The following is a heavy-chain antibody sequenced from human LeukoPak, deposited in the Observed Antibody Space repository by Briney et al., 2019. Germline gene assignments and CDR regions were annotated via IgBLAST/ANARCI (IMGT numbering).Heavy chain of an antibody. V-gene: IGHV3-30*02. CDR3: ARGRYGDRFDY. D-gene: IGHD4-17*01. CDR1: GFTFSSYG. Sequence: PGGSLRLSCAASGFTFSSYGMHWVRQAPGKGLEWVAFIRYDGNNEYYADSVKGRFTIPRDNSKNTLYLQMNSLRAEDTAVYYCARGRYGDRFDYWGQGTLVTVSS. CDR2: IRYDGNNE. J-gene: IGHJ4*02.